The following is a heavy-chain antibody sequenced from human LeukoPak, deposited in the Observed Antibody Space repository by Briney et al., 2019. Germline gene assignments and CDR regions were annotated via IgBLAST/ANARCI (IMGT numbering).Heavy chain of an antibody. Sequence: SQTLSLTCTVSGGSTSSGGYYWSWIRQPPGKGLEWIGYIYHSGSTYYNPSLKSRVTISVDRSKNQFSLKLSSVTAADTAVYYCARRVGRNDYRFDPWGQGTLVTVSS. CDR3: ARRVGRNDYRFDP. J-gene: IGHJ5*02. CDR2: IYHSGST. D-gene: IGHD4-11*01. V-gene: IGHV4-30-2*01. CDR1: GGSTSSGGYY.